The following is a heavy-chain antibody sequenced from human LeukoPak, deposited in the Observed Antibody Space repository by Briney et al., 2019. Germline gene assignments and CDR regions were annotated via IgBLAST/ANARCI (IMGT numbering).Heavy chain of an antibody. CDR2: IYTSGST. Sequence: SETLSLTCTVSGGSISSGSYYWSWIRQPAGKGLEWIGRIYTSGSTNYNPSLKSRVAISVDTSKNQFSLKLSSVTAADTAVYYCARDIHSSGYYGSYWYFDLWGRGTLVTVSS. CDR3: ARDIHSSGYYGSYWYFDL. V-gene: IGHV4-61*02. CDR1: GGSISSGSYY. J-gene: IGHJ2*01. D-gene: IGHD3-22*01.